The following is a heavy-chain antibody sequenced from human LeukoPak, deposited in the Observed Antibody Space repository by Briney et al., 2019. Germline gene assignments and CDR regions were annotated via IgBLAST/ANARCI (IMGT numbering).Heavy chain of an antibody. CDR3: AKNGDRGAYCTGGTCYPYFYYYMDV. V-gene: IGHV3-66*01. CDR1: EFSVGSNY. D-gene: IGHD2-15*01. J-gene: IGHJ6*03. Sequence: GGSLRLSCAASEFSVGSNYMTWVRQAPGKGLEWVSLIYSGGSTYYADSVKGRFTISRDNSKNTLYLQMNRLRAEDTAIYYCAKNGDRGAYCTGGTCYPYFYYYMDVWGKGTTVTI. CDR2: IYSGGST.